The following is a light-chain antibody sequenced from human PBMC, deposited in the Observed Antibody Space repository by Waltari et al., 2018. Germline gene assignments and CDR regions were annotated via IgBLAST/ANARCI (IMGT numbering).Light chain of an antibody. CDR1: RIGSKS. CDR3: QVWDSSSAHYV. V-gene: IGLV3-21*02. J-gene: IGLJ1*01. Sequence: SYVLTQPPPVSVAPGQTARITCGGNRIGSKSVHWYQQKSGQAPVLVVDGETDRPPGIPERFSGSNSEDTATLAISSVEAGDEADYYCQVWDSSSAHYVFGSGTKVSVL. CDR2: GET.